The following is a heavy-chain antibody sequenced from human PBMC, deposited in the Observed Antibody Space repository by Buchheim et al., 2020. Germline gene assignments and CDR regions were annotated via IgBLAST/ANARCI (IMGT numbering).Heavy chain of an antibody. V-gene: IGHV3-15*01. CDR2: IKSIREGGST. D-gene: IGHD3-22*01. CDR3: TTDLGYYDTKGYPH. Sequence: EVQLMQSGGGLVEPGGSLRLSCAASGLSFSNAWMSWVRQAPGKGLEWIGRIKSIREGGSTDIAAPVKGTFTVSRDDSINTLYLQMNSLKTEDTAVYYCTTDLGYYDTKGYPHWGQGTL. J-gene: IGHJ4*02. CDR1: GLSFSNAW.